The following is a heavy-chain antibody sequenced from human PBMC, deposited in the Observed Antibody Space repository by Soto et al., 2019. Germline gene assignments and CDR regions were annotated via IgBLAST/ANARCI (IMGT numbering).Heavy chain of an antibody. CDR1: GFSVSSNY. CDR2: IYSDDST. J-gene: IGHJ6*02. Sequence: EVQLVESGGGLIQPGGSLRLSCAASGFSVSSNYMSWVRQAPGKGLEWVSVIYSDDSTYYADSVKGRFTISRDNSKNTLYLQMSSLRADDSAVYYCARDSSVAGPPRTMDVWGQGTTVTVSS. V-gene: IGHV3-53*01. D-gene: IGHD6-19*01. CDR3: ARDSSVAGPPRTMDV.